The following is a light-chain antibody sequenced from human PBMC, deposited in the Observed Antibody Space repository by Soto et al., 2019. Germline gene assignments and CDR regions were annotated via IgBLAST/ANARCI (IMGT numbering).Light chain of an antibody. Sequence: QPVLTRSPSASASLGASVKLTCTLSSGHSSYAIAWHQQQPEKGPRYLMKLNSDGSHSKGDGIPDRFSGSSSGAERYLTISSLQSEDEADYYCQTWVTGIQVFGGGTKLTVL. CDR3: QTWVTGIQV. V-gene: IGLV4-69*01. CDR1: SGHSSYA. CDR2: LNSDGSH. J-gene: IGLJ2*01.